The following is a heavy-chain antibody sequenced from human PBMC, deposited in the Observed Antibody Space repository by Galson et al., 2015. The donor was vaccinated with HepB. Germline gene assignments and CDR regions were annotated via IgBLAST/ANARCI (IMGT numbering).Heavy chain of an antibody. CDR1: GFTFSNAW. CDR3: TTFPLWFGELFDFDY. D-gene: IGHD3-10*01. CDR2: IKSKTDGGTT. Sequence: SLRLSCAASGFTFSNAWMSWVRQAPGKGLEWVGRIKSKTDGGTTDYAAPVKGRFTISRDDSKNTLYLQMNSLKTEDTAVYYCTTFPLWFGELFDFDYWGQGTLVTVSS. V-gene: IGHV3-15*01. J-gene: IGHJ4*02.